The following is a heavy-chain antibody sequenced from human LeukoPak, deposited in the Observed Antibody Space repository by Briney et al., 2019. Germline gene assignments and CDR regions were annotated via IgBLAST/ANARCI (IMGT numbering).Heavy chain of an antibody. V-gene: IGHV4-34*01. CDR2: INHSGST. D-gene: IGHD3-10*01. Sequence: SETLSLTCAVYGRSFSGYYWSWIRQPPGKGLEWIGEINHSGSTNFNPPLKSRVTMSVDTSKNQFSLKLSYVTAADTAVYYCARGGITIGYYYYYGMDVWGQGTTVTVSS. CDR3: ARGGITIGYYYYYGMDV. CDR1: GRSFSGYY. J-gene: IGHJ6*02.